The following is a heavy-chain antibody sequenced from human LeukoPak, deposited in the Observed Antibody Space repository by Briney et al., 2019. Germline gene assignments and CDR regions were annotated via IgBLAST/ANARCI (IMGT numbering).Heavy chain of an antibody. Sequence: GRSLRLSCAASGFTFSSYGMHWVRQAPGKGLECVAVISYDGSNKYYADSVKGRFTISRDNSKNTLYLQMNSLRAEDTAVYYCAKDKELAFDYWGQGTLVTVSS. CDR2: ISYDGSNK. CDR3: AKDKELAFDY. D-gene: IGHD1-26*01. J-gene: IGHJ4*02. V-gene: IGHV3-30*18. CDR1: GFTFSSYG.